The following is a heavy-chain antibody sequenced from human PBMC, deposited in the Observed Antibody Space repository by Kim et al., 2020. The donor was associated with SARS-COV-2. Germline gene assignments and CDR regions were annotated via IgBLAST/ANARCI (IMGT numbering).Heavy chain of an antibody. V-gene: IGHV4-4*02. D-gene: IGHD3-10*01. CDR3: ARYAGGDYGSGSYSAPGDY. J-gene: IGHJ4*02. CDR1: GGSISSSNW. CDR2: IYHSGST. Sequence: SETLSLTCAVSGGSISSSNWWSWVRQPPGKGLEWIGEIYHSGSTNYNPSLKSRVTISVDKSKNQFPLKLSSVTAADTAVYYCARYAGGDYGSGSYSAPGDYWGQGTLVTVSS.